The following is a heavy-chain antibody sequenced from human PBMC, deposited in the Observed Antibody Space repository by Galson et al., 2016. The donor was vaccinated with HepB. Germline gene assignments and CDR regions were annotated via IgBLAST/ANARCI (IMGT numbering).Heavy chain of an antibody. J-gene: IGHJ6*03. D-gene: IGHD3-3*01. CDR2: FYHSGST. CDR3: ARSLPHYFSYFYYMDV. Sequence: SETLSLTCTVSGGSMSSYYWSWIRQPPGKGLEWIGYFYHSGSTKYNPSLKSRVTMSEDSSKNQFSLKLKSVTAADTAVYYCARSLPHYFSYFYYMDVWGKGTTVTVSS. CDR1: GGSMSSYY. V-gene: IGHV4-59*01.